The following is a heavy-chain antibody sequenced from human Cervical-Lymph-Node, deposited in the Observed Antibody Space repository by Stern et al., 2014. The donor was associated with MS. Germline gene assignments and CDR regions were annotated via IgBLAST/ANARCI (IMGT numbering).Heavy chain of an antibody. CDR3: ASTLHGGLYNWFDP. J-gene: IGHJ5*02. D-gene: IGHD2-2*01. V-gene: IGHV3-21*01. CDR2: ITNSGASM. Sequence: EMQLVESGGGLVTPRGSLRLSCAASGFTFSDYSMNWVRQAPGKGLEWVSSITNSGASMYYGDSVKGRFTISRDNAKNTLYLQMDSLSAEDTATYFCASTLHGGLYNWFDPWGQGTLVTVSS. CDR1: GFTFSDYS.